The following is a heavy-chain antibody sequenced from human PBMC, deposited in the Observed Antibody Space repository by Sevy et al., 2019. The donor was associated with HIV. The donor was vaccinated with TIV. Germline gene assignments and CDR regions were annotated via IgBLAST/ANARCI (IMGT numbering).Heavy chain of an antibody. V-gene: IGHV3-21*01. J-gene: IGHJ4*02. Sequence: GGSLRLSCAASGFSFSSYSVSWVRQAPGKGLEWVASIGISNSYISYSDSVKGRFTISRDNAKNSLFLHMNTLRAEDTALYYCARSYSSSWYILYYFEYWGQGTPVTVSS. D-gene: IGHD6-13*01. CDR2: IGISNSYI. CDR3: ARSYSSSWYILYYFEY. CDR1: GFSFSSYS.